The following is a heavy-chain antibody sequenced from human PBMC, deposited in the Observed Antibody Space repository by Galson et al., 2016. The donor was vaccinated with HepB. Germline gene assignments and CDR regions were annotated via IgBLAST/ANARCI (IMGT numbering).Heavy chain of an antibody. Sequence: TLSLTCTVSSGTISIPVYFCSWIRHHPVRALEWFGYISPIGPPYSTPPPRGRITIPVDPSKNQFSLDLRSVTAADTAVYFCARYGSWTGFDYWGQGTLVTVSS. J-gene: IGHJ4*02. CDR3: ARYGSWTGFDY. CDR2: ISPIGPP. CDR1: SGTISIPVYF. V-gene: IGHV4-31*03. D-gene: IGHD3/OR15-3a*01.